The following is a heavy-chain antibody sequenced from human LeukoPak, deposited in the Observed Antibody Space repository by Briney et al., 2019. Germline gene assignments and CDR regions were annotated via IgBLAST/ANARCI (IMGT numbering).Heavy chain of an antibody. D-gene: IGHD3-3*01. Sequence: SETLSLTCAVYGGSFSGYYWSWIRQPPGKGLEWIGEINHSGSTNYNPSLKSRVTISVDTSKNQFSLKLSSVAAADTAVYYCARGGRFWGGYLYYFDYWGQGTLVTVSS. V-gene: IGHV4-34*01. CDR3: ARGGRFWGGYLYYFDY. CDR1: GGSFSGYY. CDR2: INHSGST. J-gene: IGHJ4*02.